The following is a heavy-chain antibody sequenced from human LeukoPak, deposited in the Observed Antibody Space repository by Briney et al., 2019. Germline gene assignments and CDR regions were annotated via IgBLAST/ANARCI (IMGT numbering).Heavy chain of an antibody. V-gene: IGHV6-1*01. CDR3: ARVTAPGTGRDYFDF. J-gene: IGHJ4*02. D-gene: IGHD6-13*01. Sequence: SQTLSLTCDISGDSVSSNSATWNWIRQSPSRGFEWLGRTYYRSKWYNDYALSVNSRIMISPDTSKNQFSLHLNSVTPDDTAVYFCARVTAPGTGRDYFDFWGQGTLVTVSS. CDR1: GDSVSSNSAT. CDR2: TYYRSKWYN.